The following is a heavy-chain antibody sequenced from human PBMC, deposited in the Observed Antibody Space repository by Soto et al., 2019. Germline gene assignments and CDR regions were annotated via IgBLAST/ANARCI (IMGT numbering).Heavy chain of an antibody. CDR2: IIPIFGTA. J-gene: IGHJ5*02. Sequence: SVKVSCKASGGTFSSYAISWVRQAPGQGLEWMGGIIPIFGTANYAQKFQGRVTITADESTSTAYMELSSLRSEDTAVYYCARGGYSYAKGPSNWFDPWGQGTLVTSPQ. CDR1: GGTFSSYA. CDR3: ARGGYSYAKGPSNWFDP. V-gene: IGHV1-69*13. D-gene: IGHD5-18*01.